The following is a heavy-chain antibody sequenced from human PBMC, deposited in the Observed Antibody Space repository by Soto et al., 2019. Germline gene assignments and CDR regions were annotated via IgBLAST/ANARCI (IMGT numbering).Heavy chain of an antibody. CDR3: ARGDVVVLTATSNFDY. CDR1: GFTFSSYT. CDR2: ISSSYYI. J-gene: IGHJ4*02. Sequence: EVQLVESGGGLVKPGGSLRLSCAASGFTFSSYTMKWVRQAPGKGLEWVASISSSYYIKYADSVKGRLTISRDNAKNSLYRPMNSLIAEDTAVYYCARGDVVVLTATSNFDYWGQGTLVTVSS. V-gene: IGHV3-21*01. D-gene: IGHD2-21*02.